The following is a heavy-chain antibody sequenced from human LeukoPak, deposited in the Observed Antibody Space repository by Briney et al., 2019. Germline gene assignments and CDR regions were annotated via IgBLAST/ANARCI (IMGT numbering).Heavy chain of an antibody. D-gene: IGHD1-20*01. V-gene: IGHV4-34*01. CDR1: GGSFSGYY. CDR2: INHSGST. J-gene: IGHJ4*02. Sequence: SETLSLTCAVYGGSFSGYYWSWIRQPPGKGLEWIGEINHSGSTNYNPSLKSRVTISVDASKNQFSLKLSSVTAADTAVYYCARGDPYNWNDYYWSQGTLVTVSS. CDR3: ARGDPYNWNDYY.